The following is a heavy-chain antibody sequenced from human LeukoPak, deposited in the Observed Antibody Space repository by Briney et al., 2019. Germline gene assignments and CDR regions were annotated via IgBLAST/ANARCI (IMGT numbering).Heavy chain of an antibody. V-gene: IGHV4-38-2*02. CDR1: GYSISSGYY. J-gene: IGHJ6*03. CDR2: IYHSGST. Sequence: PSETLSLTCTVSGYSISSGYYWGWIRQPPGKGLGWIGSIYHSGSTYYNPSLKSRVTISVDTSKNQFSLKLSSVTAADTAVYYCAREWLDSTNFFYYYYYMDVWGKGTTVTVSS. CDR3: AREWLDSTNFFYYYYYMDV. D-gene: IGHD2-2*01.